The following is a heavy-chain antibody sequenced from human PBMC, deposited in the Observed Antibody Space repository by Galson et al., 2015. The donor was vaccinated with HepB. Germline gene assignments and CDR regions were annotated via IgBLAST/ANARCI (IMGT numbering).Heavy chain of an antibody. CDR2: INPNSGGT. J-gene: IGHJ5*02. CDR3: ARSPLSNPTWFDP. D-gene: IGHD4-11*01. CDR1: GDTFTASF. Sequence: SVKVSCKASGDTFTASFIHWVRQAPGQGLEWMGWINPNSGGTNYAQKFHGGVTMTRDTSITTAYMELSSLTFDDTAVYYCARSPLSNPTWFDPWGQGTLVTVSS. V-gene: IGHV1-2*02.